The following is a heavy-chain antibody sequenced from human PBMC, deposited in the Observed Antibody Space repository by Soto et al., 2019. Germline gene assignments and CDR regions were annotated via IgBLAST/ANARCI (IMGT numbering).Heavy chain of an antibody. D-gene: IGHD4-17*01. J-gene: IGHJ4*02. CDR3: ARDMGSAMTTRIFDH. V-gene: IGHV4-30-4*01. CDR1: GDSVDSGNHY. Sequence: QVLVQESGPGLVKPSQTLTLSGTVSGDSVDSGNHYWNWIRQPPGKGLEWIGYIYYGESTYYNPSLKSRATISVDTSQSRFSLRLTSVTAADTAVYYCARDMGSAMTTRIFDHWGQGTLVTISS. CDR2: IYYGEST.